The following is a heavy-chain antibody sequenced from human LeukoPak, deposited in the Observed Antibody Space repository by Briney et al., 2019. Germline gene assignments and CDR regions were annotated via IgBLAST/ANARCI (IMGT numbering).Heavy chain of an antibody. Sequence: ASVKVSCKASGYTFTSYGISWVRQAPGQGLEWMGWIGAYNGNTNYAQKLQGRVTMTTDTSTSTAYMELRSLRSDDTAVYYCARVPLGYCTNGVCYTFDYWGQGTLVTVSS. CDR1: GYTFTSYG. J-gene: IGHJ4*02. CDR3: ARVPLGYCTNGVCYTFDY. CDR2: IGAYNGNT. V-gene: IGHV1-18*01. D-gene: IGHD2-8*01.